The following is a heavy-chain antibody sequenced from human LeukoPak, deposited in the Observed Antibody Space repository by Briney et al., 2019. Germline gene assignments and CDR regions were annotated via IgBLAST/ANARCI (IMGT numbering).Heavy chain of an antibody. J-gene: IGHJ4*02. CDR3: ARNGRPIAVAGYSDY. CDR2: IIPIFGTA. CDR1: GGTFSSYA. V-gene: IGHV1-69*13. Sequence: EASVKVSCKASGGTFSSYAISWVRQAPGQGLEWMGGIIPIFGTANYAQKFQGRVTITADESTSTAYMELSSLRSEDTAVYYRARNGRPIAVAGYSDYWGQGTLVTVSS. D-gene: IGHD6-19*01.